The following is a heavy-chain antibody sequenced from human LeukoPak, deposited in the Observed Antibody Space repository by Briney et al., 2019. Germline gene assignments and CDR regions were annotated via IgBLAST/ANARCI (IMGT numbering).Heavy chain of an antibody. CDR1: GGSISSGSYC. Sequence: SETLSLTCTVSGGSISSGSYCWSWIRQPAGKGLEWIGHIHTSGNTNYNPSLKSRLTMSVDTSKNQFSLKLSSVTAADTAVYYCAREEAYYYGSGSYYRLGFDYWGQGTLVTVSS. CDR3: AREEAYYYGSGSYYRLGFDY. V-gene: IGHV4-61*09. CDR2: IHTSGNT. D-gene: IGHD3-10*01. J-gene: IGHJ4*02.